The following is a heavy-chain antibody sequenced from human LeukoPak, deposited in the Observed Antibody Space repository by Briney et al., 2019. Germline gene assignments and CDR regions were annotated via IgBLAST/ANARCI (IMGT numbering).Heavy chain of an antibody. CDR3: ARHLVTQLGGWFDP. Sequence: SETLSLTCTVSGGSISSYYWSWIRQPPGKGLEWIGYIYTSGSTSYNPSLKSRVTISVDTSKNQFSLKLSSVTAADTAVYYCARHLVTQLGGWFDPWGQGTLVTVSS. D-gene: IGHD6-6*01. CDR2: IYTSGST. CDR1: GGSISSYY. J-gene: IGHJ5*02. V-gene: IGHV4-4*09.